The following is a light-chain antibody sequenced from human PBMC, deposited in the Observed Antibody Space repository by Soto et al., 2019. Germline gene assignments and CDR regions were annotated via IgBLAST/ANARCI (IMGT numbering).Light chain of an antibody. CDR3: QQYDSFSRT. V-gene: IGKV1-5*03. Sequence: DIQMTQSPSNLSASVGDRVTITCRASQSISNWLAWYQQKPGKAPNLLIYKASSLESGVPSRFSGSGSGTEFYLTISSRQPDDFATYYCQQYDSFSRTFGQGTKVEIK. CDR1: QSISNW. J-gene: IGKJ1*01. CDR2: KAS.